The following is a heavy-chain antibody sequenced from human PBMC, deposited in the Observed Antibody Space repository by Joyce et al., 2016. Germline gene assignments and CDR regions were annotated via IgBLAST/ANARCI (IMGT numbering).Heavy chain of an antibody. V-gene: IGHV3-74*01. CDR1: GFTFSSYW. CDR3: ARTGGSYYDYYYYGLDV. Sequence: EVQLVESGGGLVQPGGSLRLSCTASGFTFSSYWMNWVRQVSGKGLGWVSHISSDESSTSDADAVKGRFTISRDNAKNTLYLHMNSLRTEDTAVYYCARTGGSYYDYYYYGLDVWGQGTTVIVSS. CDR2: ISSDESST. D-gene: IGHD1-26*01. J-gene: IGHJ6*02.